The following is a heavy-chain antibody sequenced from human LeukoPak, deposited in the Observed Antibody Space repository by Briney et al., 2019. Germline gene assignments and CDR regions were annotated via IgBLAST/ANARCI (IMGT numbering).Heavy chain of an antibody. CDR1: GFTFSSYW. CDR2: INNDGRST. Sequence: TGGSLTLSCAASGFTFSSYWMHWVGQAPGKGLVWVSRINNDGRSTSYADSVKGRLTISRDNAKNTLYLQMNSLRAEHTAVYYCARGRIYYFDYWVQGTLVSVSS. J-gene: IGHJ4*02. V-gene: IGHV3-74*01. CDR3: ARGRIYYFDY.